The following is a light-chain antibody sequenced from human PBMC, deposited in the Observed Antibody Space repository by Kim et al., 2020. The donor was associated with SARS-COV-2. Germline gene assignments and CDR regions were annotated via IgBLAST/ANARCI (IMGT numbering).Light chain of an antibody. CDR1: SLSSSY. CDR2: GKN. CDR3: NSRDISGNHLV. V-gene: IGLV3-19*01. J-gene: IGLJ2*01. Sequence: ALGKTGRITGQGDSLSSSYSSWYQQRPGQAPVLVLYGKNTRPSGIPDRFSGYSSGNTASLTITGAQAEDEADYDCNSRDISGNHLVFGGGTQLTVL.